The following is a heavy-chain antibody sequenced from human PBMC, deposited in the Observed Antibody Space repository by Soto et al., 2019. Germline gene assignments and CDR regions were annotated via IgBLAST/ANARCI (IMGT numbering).Heavy chain of an antibody. V-gene: IGHV3-23*01. D-gene: IGHD3-22*01. CDR2: ISGNGGST. Sequence: EVQLLESGGGLVQPGGSLRLSCAASGFTFSSCAMGWVRQAPGKGLEWVSGISGNGGSTYYADSVKGRFTSSRDTSTNTLFLQMDSLGADDTAIYYCANVVCDGNDYYDFWGQGTLVTVSS. CDR1: GFTFSSCA. CDR3: ANVVCDGNDYYDF. J-gene: IGHJ4*02.